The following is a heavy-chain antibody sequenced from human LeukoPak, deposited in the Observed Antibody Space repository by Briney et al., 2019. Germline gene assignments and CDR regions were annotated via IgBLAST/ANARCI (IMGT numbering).Heavy chain of an antibody. D-gene: IGHD3-3*01. Sequence: ASVKVSCKASGYTFTSYGISWVRQAPGQGLEWMGWISAYNGNTNYAQKLQGRVTMTTDTSTSTAYMELRSLRSDDTAVYYWARASSESGYYYYGMDVWGQGTTVTVSS. CDR3: ARASSESGYYYYGMDV. CDR1: GYTFTSYG. J-gene: IGHJ6*02. CDR2: ISAYNGNT. V-gene: IGHV1-18*01.